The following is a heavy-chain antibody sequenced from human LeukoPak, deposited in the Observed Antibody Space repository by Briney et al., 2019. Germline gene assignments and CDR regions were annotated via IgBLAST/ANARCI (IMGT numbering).Heavy chain of an antibody. CDR3: AKEGYYDSSGYYQGWAFDI. V-gene: IGHV3-30*02. Sequence: GGSLRLSCAASGFTFSSYGMHWVRQAPGKGLEWVAFIRYDGTNKYYADSVKGRFTISRDNSKNTLYLQMNSLRPEDTAVYYCAKEGYYDSSGYYQGWAFDIWGQGTMVTVSS. J-gene: IGHJ3*02. CDR1: GFTFSSYG. D-gene: IGHD3-22*01. CDR2: IRYDGTNK.